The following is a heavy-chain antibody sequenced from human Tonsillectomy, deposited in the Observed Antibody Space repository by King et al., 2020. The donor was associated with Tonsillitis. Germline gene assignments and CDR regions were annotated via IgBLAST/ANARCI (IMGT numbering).Heavy chain of an antibody. V-gene: IGHV1-69*12. J-gene: IGHJ5*02. CDR3: ARGTRESGGYSVVGNWFDP. D-gene: IGHD1-26*01. CDR1: GGTFSSYA. Sequence: QLVQSGAEVKKPGSSVKVSCKASGGTFSSYAISWVRQAPGQGLEWMGGIIPIFRTANYAQNFQGRVTITADESTSTAYMELSSLRSEDTAVYYCARGTRESGGYSVVGNWFDPWGQGTLVTVSS. CDR2: IIPIFRTA.